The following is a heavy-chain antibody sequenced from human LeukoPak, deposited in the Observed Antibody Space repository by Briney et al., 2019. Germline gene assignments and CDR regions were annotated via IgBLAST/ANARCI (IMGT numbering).Heavy chain of an antibody. V-gene: IGHV4-4*02. CDR3: ARKTYSGYDGTFY. D-gene: IGHD5-12*01. CDR2: IYHSGST. J-gene: IGHJ4*02. CDR1: GDSISSSYW. Sequence: SGTLSLTCAVSGDSISSSYWWSWVRPPPGKGLQWIGEIYHSGSTNYNPSLKSRVTISVDKSKNQFSLKLRSVTAADTAVYYCARKTYSGYDGTFYWGQGTLVTVSS.